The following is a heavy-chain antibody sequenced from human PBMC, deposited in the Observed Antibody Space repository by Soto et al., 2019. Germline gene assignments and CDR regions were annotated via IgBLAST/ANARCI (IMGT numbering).Heavy chain of an antibody. J-gene: IGHJ6*02. CDR3: ARDLAAAGTMRYYYYGMDV. CDR2: ISYDGSNK. CDR1: GFTFSSYA. D-gene: IGHD6-13*01. V-gene: IGHV3-30-3*01. Sequence: QVQLVESGGGVVQPGRSLRLSCAASGFTFSSYAMHWVRQAPGKGLEWVAVISYDGSNKYYADSVKGRFTISRDNSENTLYLQMNSLRAEDTAVYYCARDLAAAGTMRYYYYGMDVWGQGTTVTVSS.